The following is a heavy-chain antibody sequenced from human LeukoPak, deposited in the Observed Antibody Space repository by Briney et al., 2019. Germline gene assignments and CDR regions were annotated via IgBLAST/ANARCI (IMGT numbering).Heavy chain of an antibody. Sequence: SETLSLTCAVYGGSFSGYDWRWIRQPPGNGLEWIGEINHSGSTNYNPSLKSRVTISVDTSKNQFSLKLSSVTAADTAVYYCARTYYFDYWGQGTLVTVSS. J-gene: IGHJ4*02. CDR1: GGSFSGYD. CDR3: ARTYYFDY. V-gene: IGHV4-34*01. CDR2: INHSGST.